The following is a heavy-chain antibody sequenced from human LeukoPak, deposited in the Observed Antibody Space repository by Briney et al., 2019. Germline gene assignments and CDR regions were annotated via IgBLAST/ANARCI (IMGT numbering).Heavy chain of an antibody. Sequence: KASETLSLTCTVSGGSISSSSYYWSWIRQHPGKGLEWIGYIYYSGSTYYNPSLKSRVTISVDTSKNQFSLKLSSVTAADTAVYYCARARNHYDSSGYSVYYFDYWGQGTLVTVSS. V-gene: IGHV4-31*03. J-gene: IGHJ4*02. CDR1: GGSISSSSYY. CDR3: ARARNHYDSSGYSVYYFDY. D-gene: IGHD3-22*01. CDR2: IYYSGST.